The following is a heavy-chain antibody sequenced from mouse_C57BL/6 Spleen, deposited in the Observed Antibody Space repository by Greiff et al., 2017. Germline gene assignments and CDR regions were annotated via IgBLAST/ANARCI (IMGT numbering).Heavy chain of an antibody. CDR2: INPNNGGT. D-gene: IGHD2-4*01. CDR1: GYTFTDYY. CDR3: ARYDYDEGEFAY. Sequence: EVQLQQSGPELVKPGASVKISCKASGYTFTDYYMNWVKQSHGKSLEWIGDINPNNGGTSYNQKFKGKATLTVDKSSSTAYMELRSLTSEDSAVYYCARYDYDEGEFAYWGQGTLVTVSA. J-gene: IGHJ3*01. V-gene: IGHV1-26*01.